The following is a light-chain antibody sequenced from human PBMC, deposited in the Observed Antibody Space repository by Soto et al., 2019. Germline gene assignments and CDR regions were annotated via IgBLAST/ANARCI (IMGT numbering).Light chain of an antibody. J-gene: IGKJ1*01. CDR1: QSISIW. CDR2: DAS. Sequence: DIQMTQSPSTLSASVGDRVTITCRARQSISIWLAWYQQKPGKAPKLLIYDASILESGVPSRFSGSGSGTEFTLTISSLQSEDFAVYYCQQYNNWPRGTFGQGTKVEIK. CDR3: QQYNNWPRGT. V-gene: IGKV1-5*01.